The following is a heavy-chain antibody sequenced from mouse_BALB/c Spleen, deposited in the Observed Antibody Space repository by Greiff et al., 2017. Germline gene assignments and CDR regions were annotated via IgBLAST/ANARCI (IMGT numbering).Heavy chain of an antibody. Sequence: DVMLVESGGDLVKPGGSLKLSCAASGFTFSSYGMSWVRQTPDKRLEWVATISSGGSYTYYPDTVTGRFTISRDNAKNTLYLEMSSLRSEDTAMYYCAREEGTKPMDYWGQGTSVTVSS. V-gene: IGHV5-6*02. CDR1: GFTFSSYG. D-gene: IGHD2-14*01. CDR2: ISSGGSYT. J-gene: IGHJ4*01. CDR3: AREEGTKPMDY.